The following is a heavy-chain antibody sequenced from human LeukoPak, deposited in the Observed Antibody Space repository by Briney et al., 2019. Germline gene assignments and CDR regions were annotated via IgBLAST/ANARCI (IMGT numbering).Heavy chain of an antibody. Sequence: ASVKVSCKASGYTFTDYYMHWVRQAPGQGLEWMGWLNPNSGGTNYTQRFQGRVTMTRDTSITTAYMELSRLRSDDTAVYYCARGYFYYYDSSGLNPPFDYWGQGTLVTVSS. CDR1: GYTFTDYY. V-gene: IGHV1-2*02. D-gene: IGHD3-22*01. CDR2: LNPNSGGT. J-gene: IGHJ4*02. CDR3: ARGYFYYYDSSGLNPPFDY.